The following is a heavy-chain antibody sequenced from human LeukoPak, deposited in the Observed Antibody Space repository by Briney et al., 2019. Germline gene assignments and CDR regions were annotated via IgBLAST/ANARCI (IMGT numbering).Heavy chain of an antibody. J-gene: IGHJ4*02. CDR1: GFTFSSYA. CDR2: ISGSGGST. V-gene: IGHV3-23*01. Sequence: GGSLRLSCAASGFTFSSYAMSWVRQAPGKGLEWVSAISGSGGSTYYADSVKGRFTISRDNAKKSLYLQMNSLRAEDTAVYYCARMNYVSTGWGAPFDYWGQGTLVTVSS. CDR3: ARMNYVSTGWGAPFDY. D-gene: IGHD1-7*01.